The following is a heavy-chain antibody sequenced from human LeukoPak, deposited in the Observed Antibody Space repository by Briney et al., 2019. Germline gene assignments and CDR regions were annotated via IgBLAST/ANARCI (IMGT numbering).Heavy chain of an antibody. CDR1: GASFSDYN. CDR2: INHRGST. Sequence: SETLSLTCAVYGASFSDYNWSWIRQPPGKGLEWIGEINHRGSTNYNSSLKSRVSISIDTSKNQFSLNLRSVTAADTAVYYCARRKTENWNYIRGWFDPWGQGTLVTVSS. D-gene: IGHD1-7*01. V-gene: IGHV4-34*01. J-gene: IGHJ5*02. CDR3: ARRKTENWNYIRGWFDP.